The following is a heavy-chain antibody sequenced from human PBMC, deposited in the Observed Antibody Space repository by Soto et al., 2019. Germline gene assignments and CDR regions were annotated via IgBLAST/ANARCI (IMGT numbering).Heavy chain of an antibody. CDR2: IYSGGST. V-gene: IGHV3-53*05. Sequence: GGSLRLSCAASGFTVSSNYMSWVRQAPGKGLEWVSVIYSGGSTYYADSVKGRFTISRDNSKNTVYLQMNSLRAEDTAVYYCAKDGGYDSSGYYYGYFQHWGQGTLVTVSS. CDR3: AKDGGYDSSGYYYGYFQH. D-gene: IGHD3-22*01. CDR1: GFTVSSNY. J-gene: IGHJ1*01.